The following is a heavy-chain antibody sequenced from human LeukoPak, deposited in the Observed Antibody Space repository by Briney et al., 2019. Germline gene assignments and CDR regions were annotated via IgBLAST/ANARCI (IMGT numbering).Heavy chain of an antibody. CDR3: ARDANGSGSSGYYFDY. CDR1: GGSISSHY. D-gene: IGHD3-10*01. CDR2: IYYSGST. J-gene: IGHJ4*02. Sequence: SETLSLTCTVSGGSISSHYWSWIRQPPGKGLEWIGYIYYSGSTYYNPSLKSRVTISVDTSKNQFSLKLSSVTAADTAVYYCARDANGSGSSGYYFDYWGQGTLVTVSS. V-gene: IGHV4-59*11.